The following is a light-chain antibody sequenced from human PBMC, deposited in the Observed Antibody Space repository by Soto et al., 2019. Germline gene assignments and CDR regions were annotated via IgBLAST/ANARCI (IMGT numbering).Light chain of an antibody. Sequence: QSVLTQPPSASGTPGQRVTISCSGSSSNIGSNYVYWYQQLAGTAPKLLIYKNNQRPSGVPDRFSGSKSGTSASLALSGLRSEDEAAYYCASWDDSLTGVLFGGGTKLTVL. J-gene: IGLJ2*01. V-gene: IGLV1-47*01. CDR1: SSNIGSNY. CDR3: ASWDDSLTGVL. CDR2: KNN.